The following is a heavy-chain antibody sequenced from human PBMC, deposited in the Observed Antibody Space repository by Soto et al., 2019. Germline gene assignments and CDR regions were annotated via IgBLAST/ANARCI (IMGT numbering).Heavy chain of an antibody. D-gene: IGHD2-2*01. V-gene: IGHV4-59*08. CDR1: GASISSYY. CDR2: IYSSGTT. J-gene: IGHJ4*02. CDR3: ARHRCSSTACFGPHFDY. Sequence: PSETLSLTCTVSGASISSYYWSWIRQPPGKGPEWIGYIYSSGTTNYNPSLKSRVTISLDTSKKQFSLMLTSVAAADTAVYYCARHRCSSTACFGPHFDYWGQGALVTVSS.